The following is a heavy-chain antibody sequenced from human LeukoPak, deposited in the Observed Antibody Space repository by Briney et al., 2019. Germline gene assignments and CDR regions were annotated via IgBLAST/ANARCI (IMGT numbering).Heavy chain of an antibody. D-gene: IGHD3-22*01. V-gene: IGHV4-61*02. J-gene: IGHJ4*02. CDR3: ARGSRYSSGYDYIDQ. CDR1: GGSISSGSDY. Sequence: PSETLSLTCTVSGGSISSGSDYCSWIRQPAGEGLEWIGRSYSSGSTNYNPSLKSRVSISVHTSKNQFSLRLSSVTAADTAVYYCARGSRYSSGYDYIDQWGQGTLVTVSS. CDR2: SYSSGST.